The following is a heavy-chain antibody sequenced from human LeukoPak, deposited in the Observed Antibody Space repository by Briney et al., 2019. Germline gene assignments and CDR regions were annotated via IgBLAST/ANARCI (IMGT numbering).Heavy chain of an antibody. CDR1: GFIVTNNY. D-gene: IGHD2-8*01. Sequence: PGGSLRLSCTASGFIVTNNYINWVRQAPGKGLEWVSLVYSGGSTYYADSVKGRFTISRDNSKNMVYLQMNSLRAEDTAMYYCARDPPAVLIDTYGWGQGILVTVSS. V-gene: IGHV3-66*01. CDR3: ARDPPAVLIDTYG. CDR2: VYSGGST. J-gene: IGHJ4*02.